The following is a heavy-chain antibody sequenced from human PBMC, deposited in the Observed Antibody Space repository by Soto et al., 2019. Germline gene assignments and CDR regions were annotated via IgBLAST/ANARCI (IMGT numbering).Heavy chain of an antibody. D-gene: IGHD3-10*01. CDR3: ATLWGQD. CDR2: IYYSGST. CDR1: GGSISSSSYY. Sequence: SETLSLTCTVSGGSISSSSYYWGWIRQPPGKGLEWIGRIYYSGSTYYNPSLKSRVTISVDTSKNQFSLRLSSVTAADTAVYYCATLWGQDWGQGTLVTVSS. J-gene: IGHJ4*02. V-gene: IGHV4-39*01.